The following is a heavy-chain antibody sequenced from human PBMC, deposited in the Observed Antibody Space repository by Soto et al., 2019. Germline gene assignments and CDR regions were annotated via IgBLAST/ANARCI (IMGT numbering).Heavy chain of an antibody. CDR2: IYHSGST. CDR1: GGSISSGGYS. V-gene: IGHV4-30-2*01. Sequence: SETLSLTCTVSGGSISSGGYSWSWIRQPPGKGLEWIGYIYHSGSTYYNPSLKSRVTISVDRSKNQFSLKLSSVTAADTAVYYCARAIAAAGMYYYYYGRDVWGQGTTVTVSS. D-gene: IGHD6-13*01. CDR3: ARAIAAAGMYYYYYGRDV. J-gene: IGHJ6*02.